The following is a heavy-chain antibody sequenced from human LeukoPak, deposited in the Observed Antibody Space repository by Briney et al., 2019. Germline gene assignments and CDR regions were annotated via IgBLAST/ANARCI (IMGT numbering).Heavy chain of an antibody. CDR1: GYTFTNYF. CDR3: ARDLIESGSYRFDY. CDR2: INPSGGST. D-gene: IGHD1-26*01. V-gene: IGHV1-46*01. J-gene: IGHJ4*02. Sequence: PMASVKVSCKASGYTFTNYFIHWVRQAPGLGLEWMGLINPSGGSTAYAQRFQGRVTMTRDTSTSTLYMELRSLRSDDTAVYYCARDLIESGSYRFDYWSQGTLVTVSS.